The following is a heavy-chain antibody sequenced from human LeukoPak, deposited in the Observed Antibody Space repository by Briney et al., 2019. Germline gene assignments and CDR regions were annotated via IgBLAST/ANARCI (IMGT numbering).Heavy chain of an antibody. V-gene: IGHV1-18*01. D-gene: IGHD6-25*01. Sequence: ASVKVSCKASGCTFNTYGISWVRQAPGQGLEWMGWISTYNGDVNYVQNLQGRVTMTTDTSTSTAYMELMSLRSDDTAVYYCLRDAQRPRLTPDYWGQGTLVTVSS. CDR3: LRDAQRPRLTPDY. CDR2: ISTYNGDV. J-gene: IGHJ4*02. CDR1: GCTFNTYG.